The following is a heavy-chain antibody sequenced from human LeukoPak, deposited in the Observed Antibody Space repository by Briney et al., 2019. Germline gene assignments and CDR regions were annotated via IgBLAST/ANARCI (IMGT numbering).Heavy chain of an antibody. CDR1: GFTFSNSL. Sequence: PGGSLRLSCAASGFTFSNSLMHWVRQVPGKGLVWVARIETDGSTTHYADSVKGRFTISRDNAKNTLYLQMNILRADDTAVYYCARDRDGYNYWGQGTLVTVSS. J-gene: IGHJ4*02. V-gene: IGHV3-74*01. CDR2: IETDGSTT. D-gene: IGHD5-24*01. CDR3: ARDRDGYNY.